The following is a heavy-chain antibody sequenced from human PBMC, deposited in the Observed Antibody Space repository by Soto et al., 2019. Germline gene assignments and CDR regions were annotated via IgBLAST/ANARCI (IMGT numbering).Heavy chain of an antibody. D-gene: IGHD3-10*01. CDR3: AIAMVRGELLY. CDR2: IIPILGIA. CDR1: GGTFSSYT. V-gene: IGHV1-69*02. J-gene: IGHJ4*02. Sequence: QVQLVQSGAEVKKPGSSVKVSCKASGGTFSSYTISWVRQAPGQGLEWMGRIIPILGIANYAQKFQGRVTXTXXKPTSTAYMELSSLRSEDTAVYYCAIAMVRGELLYWGQGTLVTVSS.